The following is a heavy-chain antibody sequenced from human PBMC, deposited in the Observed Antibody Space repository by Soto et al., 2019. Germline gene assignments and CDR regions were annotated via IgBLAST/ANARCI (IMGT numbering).Heavy chain of an antibody. D-gene: IGHD3-22*01. J-gene: IGHJ3*02. CDR1: GGTFSSYA. V-gene: IGHV1-69*01. CDR3: ARVGRQTYYYDSSAYYRDAFDI. CDR2: IIPIVGTA. Sequence: QVQLVQSGAEVKKPGSSVKVSCKASGGTFSSYAISWVRQAPGQGLEWMGGIIPIVGTANYAQKFQGRVTITADESTSTAYMELSSLRSEDTAVYYCARVGRQTYYYDSSAYYRDAFDIWGQGTMVTVSS.